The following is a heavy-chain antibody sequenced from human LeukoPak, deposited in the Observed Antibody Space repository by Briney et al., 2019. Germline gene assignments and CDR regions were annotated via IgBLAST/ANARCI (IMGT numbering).Heavy chain of an antibody. CDR3: VKDIHYYDSSPRGFDY. CDR1: GFTFSNGW. Sequence: GGSLRLSCAASGFTFSNGWMSWVRQAPGEGLEWMAVISYDGSNKYYADSVKGRFTISRDNSKSTLYLQMNSLRAEDTAVYYCVKDIHYYDSSPRGFDYWGQGALVTVSS. CDR2: ISYDGSNK. V-gene: IGHV3-30*18. J-gene: IGHJ4*02. D-gene: IGHD3-22*01.